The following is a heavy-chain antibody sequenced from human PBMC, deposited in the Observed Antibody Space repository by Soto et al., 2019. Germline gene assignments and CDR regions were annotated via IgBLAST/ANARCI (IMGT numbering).Heavy chain of an antibody. Sequence: SETLSLTCAVYGGSFSGYYWSWIRQPPGKGLEWIGEINHSGSTNYNPSLKSRVTISVDTSKNQFSLRLSSVTAADTAVYYCARGSPGKFDYWGQGTLVTVSS. CDR1: GGSFSGYY. V-gene: IGHV4-34*01. CDR3: ARGSPGKFDY. J-gene: IGHJ4*02. CDR2: INHSGST.